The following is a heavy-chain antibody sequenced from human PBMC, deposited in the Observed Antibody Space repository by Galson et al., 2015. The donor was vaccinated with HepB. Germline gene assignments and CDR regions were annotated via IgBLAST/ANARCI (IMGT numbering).Heavy chain of an antibody. CDR3: AREPYYDFWSGYYTGYFDY. D-gene: IGHD3-3*01. CDR2: ISSSSSTI. V-gene: IGHV3-48*02. CDR1: EFTFSNYA. J-gene: IGHJ4*02. Sequence: SLRLSCAASEFTFSNYAMSWVRQAPGKGLEWVSYISSSSSTIYYADSVKGRFTISRDNAKNSLYLQMNSLRDEDTAVYYCAREPYYDFWSGYYTGYFDYWGQGTLVTVSS.